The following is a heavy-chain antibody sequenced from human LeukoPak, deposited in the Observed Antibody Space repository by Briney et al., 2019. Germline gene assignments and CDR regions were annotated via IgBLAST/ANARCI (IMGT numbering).Heavy chain of an antibody. CDR2: IRYDGSNK. CDR3: AKGRGYHYYYYGMDV. J-gene: IGHJ6*02. Sequence: PGGSLRLFCAASGFTFSSYGMHWVRQAPGKGLEGVAFIRYDGSNKYYADSVKGRFTISRDNSKNTLYLQMNSLRAEDTAVYYCAKGRGYHYYYYGMDVWGQGTTVTVS. CDR1: GFTFSSYG. D-gene: IGHD5-12*01. V-gene: IGHV3-30*02.